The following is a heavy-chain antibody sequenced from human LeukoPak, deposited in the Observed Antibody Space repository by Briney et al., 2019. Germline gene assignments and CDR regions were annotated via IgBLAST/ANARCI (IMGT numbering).Heavy chain of an antibody. CDR2: ISGSGYST. J-gene: IGHJ4*02. Sequence: GGSLRLSCAASGCTFSSYSVSWVRQAPGKGLEWVSSISGSGYSTYYADSVKGRFTIYRDNSKNTLYLKMNSLRGEDTAVYHCAKEGVANPGYYFDYWGQGTLVTVSS. D-gene: IGHD1-14*01. V-gene: IGHV3-23*01. CDR3: AKEGVANPGYYFDY. CDR1: GCTFSSYS.